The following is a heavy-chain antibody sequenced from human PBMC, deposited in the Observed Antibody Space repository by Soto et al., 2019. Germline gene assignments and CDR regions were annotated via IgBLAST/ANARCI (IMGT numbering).Heavy chain of an antibody. Sequence: GASVKVSCKASGYTFTSYAMHWVRQAPGQRLEWMGWINAGNGNTKYSQKFQGRVTMTTDTSTSTAYMELRSLRSDDTAVYYCARDEFGDPGVYWGQGTLVTVSS. CDR2: INAGNGNT. CDR3: ARDEFGDPGVY. J-gene: IGHJ4*02. V-gene: IGHV1-3*01. CDR1: GYTFTSYA. D-gene: IGHD4-17*01.